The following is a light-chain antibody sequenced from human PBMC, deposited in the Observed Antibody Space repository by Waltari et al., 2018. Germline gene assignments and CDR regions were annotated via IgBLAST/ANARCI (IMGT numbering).Light chain of an antibody. CDR1: GSTIGSTA. CDR3: AAWDDSLNRV. V-gene: IGLV1-44*01. J-gene: IGLJ2*01. Sequence: QSVLPQPPSPSGTPGQRVTISCSCSGSTIGSTAVSGYQQLPGTAPKILICSNSLRPSGVPDRFSGSKSGTSASLAISGLQSEDEAEYYCAAWDDSLNRVFGGGTKLTVL. CDR2: SNS.